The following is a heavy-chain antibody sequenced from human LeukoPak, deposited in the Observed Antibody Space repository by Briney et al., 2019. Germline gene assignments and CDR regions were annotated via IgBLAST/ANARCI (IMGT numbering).Heavy chain of an antibody. CDR2: IYYSGST. J-gene: IGHJ4*02. Sequence: SETLSLTCTVSGGSISSYYWSWIRQPPGKGLEWIGYIYYSGSTNYNPSLKSRVTISVDTSKNQFSLKLSSVTAADTAVYYCASISSGWYGTHFDYWGQGTLVTVSS. CDR3: ASISSGWYGTHFDY. CDR1: GGSISSYY. D-gene: IGHD6-19*01. V-gene: IGHV4-59*01.